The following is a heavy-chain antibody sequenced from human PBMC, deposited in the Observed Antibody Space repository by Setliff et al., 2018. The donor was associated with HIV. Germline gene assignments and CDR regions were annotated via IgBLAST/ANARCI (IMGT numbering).Heavy chain of an antibody. D-gene: IGHD6-19*01. V-gene: IGHV4-59*01. Sequence: SETLSLTCTVSGGSISSYYWSWIRQPPGKGLEWIGYIYYSGSTNYNPSLKSRVTISVDTSKNQFSLKLRSVTAADTAVYFCARDPSGWYRGNYFDYWGQGTLVTVSS. J-gene: IGHJ4*02. CDR3: ARDPSGWYRGNYFDY. CDR2: IYYSGST. CDR1: GGSISSYY.